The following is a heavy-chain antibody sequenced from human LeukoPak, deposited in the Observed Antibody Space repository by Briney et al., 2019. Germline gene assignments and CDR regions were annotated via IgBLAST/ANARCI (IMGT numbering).Heavy chain of an antibody. J-gene: IGHJ4*02. D-gene: IGHD5-24*01. CDR2: MNPNSGNT. Sequence: ASVKVSCKASGYTFTGYYMHWVRQAPGQGLEWMGWMNPNSGNTGYAQKFQGRVTMTRNTSISTAYMELSSLRSEDTAVYYCARGLSRDGYNYGDYWGQGTLVTVSS. V-gene: IGHV1-8*02. CDR3: ARGLSRDGYNYGDY. CDR1: GYTFTGYY.